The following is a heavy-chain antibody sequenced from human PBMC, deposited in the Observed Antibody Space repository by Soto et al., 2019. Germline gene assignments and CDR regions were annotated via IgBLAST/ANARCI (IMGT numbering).Heavy chain of an antibody. CDR1: GFTFSSYW. CDR2: IKQDGSEK. J-gene: IGHJ4*02. CDR3: ARVYYGLAGYFDY. D-gene: IGHD3-10*01. V-gene: IGHV3-7*05. Sequence: PGGSLRLSCAASGFTFSSYWMSWVRQAPGKGLDWVANIKQDGSEKYYVDSVKGRFTISRDNAKNSLYLQMNSLRAEDTAVYYCARVYYGLAGYFDYWGQGTLVTVSS.